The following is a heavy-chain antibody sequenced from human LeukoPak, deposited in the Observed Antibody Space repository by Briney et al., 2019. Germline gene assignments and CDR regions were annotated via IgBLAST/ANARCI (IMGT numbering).Heavy chain of an antibody. D-gene: IGHD3-3*01. CDR3: ARGEGYYDFWSGSLGGYMDV. CDR1: GFTFSSYW. J-gene: IGHJ6*03. Sequence: GGSLRLSCAASGFTFSSYWMHWVRHAPGKGLVWVSRINSEGSSTRYADSVKGRFTISRDNSKNTLYLQMNSLRAEDTAVYYCARGEGYYDFWSGSLGGYMDVWGKGTTVTVSS. V-gene: IGHV3-74*01. CDR2: INSEGSST.